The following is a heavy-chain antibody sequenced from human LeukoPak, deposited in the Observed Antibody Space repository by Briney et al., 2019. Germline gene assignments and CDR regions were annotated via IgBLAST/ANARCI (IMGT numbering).Heavy chain of an antibody. CDR1: GFTFSSYA. D-gene: IGHD6-13*01. Sequence: PGGSLRLSCAASGFTFSSYAMSWVRQAPGKGLEWVSAISGSGGSTYYADSVKGRFTISRDNSKNTLYLQMNSLRAEDTAVYYCAKDRRYSSSWYRSAFYGMDVWGQGTTVTVSS. CDR3: AKDRRYSSSWYRSAFYGMDV. J-gene: IGHJ6*02. CDR2: ISGSGGST. V-gene: IGHV3-23*01.